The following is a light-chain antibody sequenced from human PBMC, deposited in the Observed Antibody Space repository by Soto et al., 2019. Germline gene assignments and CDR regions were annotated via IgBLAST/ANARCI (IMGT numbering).Light chain of an antibody. CDR3: QHYGRSPS. V-gene: IGKV3-20*01. J-gene: IGKJ1*01. CDR2: GAS. Sequence: EIVFTQSPCTLSLSQGERATLSCRASQSVGSAYVGWYQQKPGQAPRLLIFGASRGATGIPDRFSGSGSGTNFTLTINKVEPEDSAVYYCQHYGRSPSFGRGTKVDNK. CDR1: QSVGSAY.